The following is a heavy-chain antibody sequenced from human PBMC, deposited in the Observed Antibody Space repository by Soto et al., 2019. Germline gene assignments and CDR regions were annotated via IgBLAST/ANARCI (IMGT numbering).Heavy chain of an antibody. D-gene: IGHD1-26*01. J-gene: IGHJ4*02. V-gene: IGHV3-9*01. CDR1: GFSFEEHA. CDR3: ARDKVGGTYFSGLDY. CDR2: ITRDSGNK. Sequence: DVQLVESGGGLVQPGSSLRLSCAASGFSFEEHAMHWVRLVPGKGLEWVSGITRDSGNKGYADSVKGRFSISRDNAKKSLYLQMSSLRAEDTALYYCARDKVGGTYFSGLDYWCQGSLFTVSS.